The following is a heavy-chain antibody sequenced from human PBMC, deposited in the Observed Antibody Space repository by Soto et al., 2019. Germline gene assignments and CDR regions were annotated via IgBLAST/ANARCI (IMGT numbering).Heavy chain of an antibody. CDR2: VHHSWGS. J-gene: IGHJ6*02. Sequence: QVQLPESGPGLVKPSETLSLSCTVSGGSISSYYWSWFRQSPGKRMEWIGYVHHSWGSSYNPSLQSRAAISLDTSQSQFSLKVTSVTATDTAVYYWARQGVGPLHGLVDVWGQGTTVTVSS. CDR1: GGSISSYY. V-gene: IGHV4-59*08. CDR3: ARQGVGPLHGLVDV. D-gene: IGHD1-26*01.